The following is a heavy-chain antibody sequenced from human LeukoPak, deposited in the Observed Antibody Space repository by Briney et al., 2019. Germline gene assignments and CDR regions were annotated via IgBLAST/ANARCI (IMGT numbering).Heavy chain of an antibody. J-gene: IGHJ4*02. D-gene: IGHD6-13*01. CDR1: GYTFTSYY. CDR3: ARDLRLAAADY. Sequence: ASVKVSCKASGYTFTSYYMRWVRQAPGQGLEWMGIINPSGGSTSYAQKFQGRVTMTRDMSTSTVYMELSSLRSEDTAVYYCARDLRLAAADYWGQGTLVTVSS. V-gene: IGHV1-46*01. CDR2: INPSGGST.